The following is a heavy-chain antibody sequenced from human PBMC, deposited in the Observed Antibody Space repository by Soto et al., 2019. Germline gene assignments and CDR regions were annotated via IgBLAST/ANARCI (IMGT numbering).Heavy chain of an antibody. CDR1: GFTFSSYA. D-gene: IGHD3-22*01. CDR3: ASAMYYYDSSGYYGLDAFDI. Sequence: GGSMRLSCAASGFTFSSYAMHWVRQAPGKGLEWVAVISYDGSNKYYADSVKGRFTISRDNSKNTLYLQMNSLRAEDTAVYYCASAMYYYDSSGYYGLDAFDIWGQGTMVTVSS. J-gene: IGHJ3*02. CDR2: ISYDGSNK. V-gene: IGHV3-30-3*01.